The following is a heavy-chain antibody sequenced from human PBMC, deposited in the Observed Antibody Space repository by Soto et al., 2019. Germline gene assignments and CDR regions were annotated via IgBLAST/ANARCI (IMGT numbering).Heavy chain of an antibody. CDR3: TIFHSHGMDV. V-gene: IGHV1-3*01. Sequence: QVELAQSGAEVKKPGASVKMSCKTSGYDFIAYALHWVRQAPGQRPEWMGWINAANGDTKYSQKFQGRVTMTAATCASTGYLEMRSFKSADTPVYYCTIFHSHGMDVWGQGTIVTVSS. CDR2: INAANGDT. D-gene: IGHD3-3*01. CDR1: GYDFIAYA. J-gene: IGHJ6*02.